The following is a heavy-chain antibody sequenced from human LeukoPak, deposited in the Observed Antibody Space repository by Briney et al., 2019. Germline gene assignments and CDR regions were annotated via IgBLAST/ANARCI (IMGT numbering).Heavy chain of an antibody. CDR3: ARGPPLYCSGGSCLVWYDP. Sequence: PGGSLRLSCAASGFTVSSNYMSWVRQAPGKGLEWVSVIYSGGSTYYADSVKGRFTISRDNSKNTLYLQMNSLRAEDTAVYYCARGPPLYCSGGSCLVWYDPWGQGTLVTVSS. CDR2: IYSGGST. D-gene: IGHD2-15*01. CDR1: GFTVSSNY. J-gene: IGHJ5*02. V-gene: IGHV3-53*01.